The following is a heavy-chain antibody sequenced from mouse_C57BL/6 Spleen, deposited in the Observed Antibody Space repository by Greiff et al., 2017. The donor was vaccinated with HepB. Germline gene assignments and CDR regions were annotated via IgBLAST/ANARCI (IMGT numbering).Heavy chain of an antibody. V-gene: IGHV1-80*01. D-gene: IGHD4-1*01. J-gene: IGHJ4*01. CDR2: IYPGDGAT. CDR1: GYAFSSYW. Sequence: QVQLQQSGAELVKPGASVKISCKASGYAFSSYWMNWVKQRPGKGLEWIGQIYPGDGATNYNGKFKGKATLTADKSSSTAYMQLSSLTSEDSAVYFCARKTGNYAMDYWGQGTSVTVSS. CDR3: ARKTGNYAMDY.